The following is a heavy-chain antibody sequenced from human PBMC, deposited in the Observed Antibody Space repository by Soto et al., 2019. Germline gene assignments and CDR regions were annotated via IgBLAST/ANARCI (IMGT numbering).Heavy chain of an antibody. CDR2: INHSGST. CDR1: GGSFSGYY. CDR3: ARDTATFLRYFVY. D-gene: IGHD3-9*01. Sequence: QVQLQQWGAGLLKPSETLSLTCAVYGGSFSGYYWSWIRQPPGKGLEWIGEINHSGSTNYNPSLKIRVTISVDTSKNQFSQQLSSVTAADTAVYYCARDTATFLRYFVYWGQGTLVTVSS. J-gene: IGHJ4*02. V-gene: IGHV4-34*01.